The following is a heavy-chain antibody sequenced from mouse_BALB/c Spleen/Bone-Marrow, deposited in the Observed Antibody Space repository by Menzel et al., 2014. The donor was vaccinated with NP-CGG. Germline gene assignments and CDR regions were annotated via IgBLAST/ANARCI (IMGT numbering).Heavy chain of an antibody. CDR1: GFTFSNYG. CDR2: ISSGGSYT. J-gene: IGHJ4*01. V-gene: IGHV5-6*02. CDR3: ARRDGGPMDY. D-gene: IGHD2-3*01. Sequence: EVNVVESGGDLVKPGGSLKLSCAASGFTFSNYGMSWVRQTPDKRLEWVATISSGGSYTYYPDSVKGRFTISRDNAKNTLYLQMSSLKSEDTAMYYCARRDGGPMDYWGHGTSVTVSS.